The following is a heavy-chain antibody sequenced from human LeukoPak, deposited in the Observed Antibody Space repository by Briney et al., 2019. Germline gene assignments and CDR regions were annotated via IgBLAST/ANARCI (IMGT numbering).Heavy chain of an antibody. Sequence: GGSLRLSCAASGFTFDDYGMSWVRQAPGKGLEWVSYISSSSSTIYYADSVKGRFTISRDNAKNSLYLQMNSLRAEDTAVYYCARDLSPTGSRLFDYWGQGTLVTVSS. CDR2: ISSSSSTI. CDR3: ARDLSPTGSRLFDY. J-gene: IGHJ4*02. D-gene: IGHD1-1*01. V-gene: IGHV3-48*01. CDR1: GFTFDDYG.